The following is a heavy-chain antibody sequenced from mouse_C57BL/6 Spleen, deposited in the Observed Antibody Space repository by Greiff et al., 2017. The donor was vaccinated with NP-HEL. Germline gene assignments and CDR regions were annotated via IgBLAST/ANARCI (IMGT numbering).Heavy chain of an antibody. CDR1: GFSLTSYG. J-gene: IGHJ4*01. CDR2: IWGDGTT. V-gene: IGHV2-3*01. D-gene: IGHD1-1*01. CDR3: AKNGIYHYGSSYFYYAMDY. Sequence: QVQLKESGPGLVAPSQSLSITCTVSGFSLTSYGVSWVRQPPGKGLEWLGVIWGDGTTNYHSTLLTRLSISNDKSKGQGFLKLDSLQTDDTVTYCCAKNGIYHYGSSYFYYAMDYWGQGTSVTVSS.